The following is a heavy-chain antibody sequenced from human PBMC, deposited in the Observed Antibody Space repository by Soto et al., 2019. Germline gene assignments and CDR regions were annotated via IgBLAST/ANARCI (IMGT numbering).Heavy chain of an antibody. D-gene: IGHD4-4*01. CDR1: GYTFTGYY. CDR3: ARDKQETTVTNYFYYYYGMDV. CDR2: INPNSGGT. J-gene: IGHJ6*02. Sequence: ASVQVSCKASGYTFTGYYMHWVRQAPGQGLEWMGWINPNSGGTNYAQKFQGWVTMTRDTSISTAYMELSRLRSDDTAVYYCARDKQETTVTNYFYYYYGMDVWGQGTTVTVSS. V-gene: IGHV1-2*04.